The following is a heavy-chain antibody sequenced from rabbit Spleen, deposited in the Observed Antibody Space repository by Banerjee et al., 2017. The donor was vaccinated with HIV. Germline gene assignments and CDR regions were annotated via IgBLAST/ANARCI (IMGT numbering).Heavy chain of an antibody. CDR1: GVSFSSSSY. V-gene: IGHV1S40*01. D-gene: IGHD8-1*01. J-gene: IGHJ4*01. CDR3: ARDAGSGDYIDVYFDL. CDR2: IDSGSSGFT. Sequence: QSLEESGGDLVKPGASLTLTCTASGVSFSSSSYMCWVRQAPGKGLEWIACIDSGSSGFTYFATWAKGRFTISKTSATTVTLQMTRLTAADTATYFCARDAGSGDYIDVYFDLWGPGTLVTVS.